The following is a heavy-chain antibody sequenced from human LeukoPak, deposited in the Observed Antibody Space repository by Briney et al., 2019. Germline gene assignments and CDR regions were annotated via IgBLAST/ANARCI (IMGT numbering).Heavy chain of an antibody. CDR1: GYSISSDYY. J-gene: IGHJ6*03. CDR2: SYQSAST. D-gene: IGHD2-15*01. Sequence: KPSETLSLTCAVSGYSISSDYYWGWIRQPPGKGLEWIGSSYQSASTYYNPSLKSRVSISVDTSKNQFSLKVSSVSAADTAVYYCARLQQDRGSTWYAESYYYIDVWGRGTTVTVSS. CDR3: ARLQQDRGSTWYAESYYYIDV. V-gene: IGHV4-38-2*01.